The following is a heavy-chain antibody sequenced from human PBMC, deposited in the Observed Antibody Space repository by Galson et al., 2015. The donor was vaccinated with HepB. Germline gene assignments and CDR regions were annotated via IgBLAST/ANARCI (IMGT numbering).Heavy chain of an antibody. Sequence: SLRLSCAASGFTFSSYWMHWVRQAPGKGLVWVSRINSDGSSTSYADSVKGRFTISRDNAKNTLYLQMNSLRAEDTALYYCARDWGTVGTLDYWGQGALVTVSS. V-gene: IGHV3-74*01. CDR1: GFTFSSYW. J-gene: IGHJ4*02. CDR3: ARDWGTVGTLDY. D-gene: IGHD6-13*01. CDR2: INSDGSST.